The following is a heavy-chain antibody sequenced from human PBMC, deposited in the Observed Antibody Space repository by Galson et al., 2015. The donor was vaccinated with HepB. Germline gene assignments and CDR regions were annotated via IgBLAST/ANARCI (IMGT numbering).Heavy chain of an antibody. D-gene: IGHD2-2*01. CDR3: ARDARYCSSTSCYPWEYYYYGMDV. Sequence: SLRLSCAASGFTVRSNYMSWVRQAPGKGLEWVSVIYSGGSTYYADSVKGRFTISRDNSKNTLYLQMNSLGAEDTAVYYCARDARYCSSTSCYPWEYYYYGMDVWGQGTTVTVSS. J-gene: IGHJ6*02. CDR2: IYSGGST. V-gene: IGHV3-66*01. CDR1: GFTVRSNY.